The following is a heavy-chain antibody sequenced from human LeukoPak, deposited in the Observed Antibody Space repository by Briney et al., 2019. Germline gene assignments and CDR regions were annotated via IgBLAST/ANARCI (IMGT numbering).Heavy chain of an antibody. Sequence: KPSETLSLTCAVYGGSFSGYYWSWIRRPPGKGLGWIGEINHSGSTNYNPSLKSRVTISVDTSKNQFSLKLSSVTAADTAVYYCARGGFVRTDLYYFDYWGQGTLVTVSS. CDR1: GGSFSGYY. J-gene: IGHJ4*02. V-gene: IGHV4-34*01. CDR3: ARGGFVRTDLYYFDY. CDR2: INHSGST. D-gene: IGHD3-10*01.